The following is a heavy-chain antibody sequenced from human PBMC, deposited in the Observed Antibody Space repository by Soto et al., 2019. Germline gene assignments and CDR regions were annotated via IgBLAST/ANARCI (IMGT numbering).Heavy chain of an antibody. CDR3: ARGKAAAPAMEV. CDR1: VVSISSGDYY. CDR2: ISYSGST. J-gene: IGHJ6*01. Sequence: TLSLTCSFSVVSISSGDYYWTWIRQPPGKGLEWIGYISYSGSTFYNPSPKRRVTISVDRSKNQFSLKLSSVTAADTAVYYCARGKAAAPAMEVXGQXTTXTLSS. V-gene: IGHV4-30-4*01. D-gene: IGHD6-13*01.